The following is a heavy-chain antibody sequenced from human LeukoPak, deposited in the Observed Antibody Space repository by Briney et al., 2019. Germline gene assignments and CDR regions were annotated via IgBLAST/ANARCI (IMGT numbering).Heavy chain of an antibody. CDR1: GFTFSSYA. D-gene: IGHD5-24*01. Sequence: PGRSLRLSCAASGFTFSSYAMHWVRQAPGKGLERVAVISYDGSNKYYADSVKGRFTISRDNSKNTLYLQMNRLRAEDTAVYYCATGRDGYNLDYWGQGTLVAVSS. CDR2: ISYDGSNK. CDR3: ATGRDGYNLDY. V-gene: IGHV3-30-3*01. J-gene: IGHJ4*02.